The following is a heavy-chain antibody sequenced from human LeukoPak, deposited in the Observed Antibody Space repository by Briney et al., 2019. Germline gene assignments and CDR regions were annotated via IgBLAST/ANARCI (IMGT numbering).Heavy chain of an antibody. Sequence: GRSLRLSCAASGFTFSSYAMHWVRQAPGKGLEWVAVISYDGSNKYYADSVKGRFTISRDNSKNTLYLQMNSLRAEDTAVYYCARELVGESPHYWGQGTLVTVSS. CDR2: ISYDGSNK. D-gene: IGHD3-10*01. CDR3: ARELVGESPHY. V-gene: IGHV3-30-3*01. J-gene: IGHJ4*02. CDR1: GFTFSSYA.